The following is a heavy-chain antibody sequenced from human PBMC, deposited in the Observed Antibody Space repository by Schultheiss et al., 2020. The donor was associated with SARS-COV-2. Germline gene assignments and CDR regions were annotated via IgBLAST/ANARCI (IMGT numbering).Heavy chain of an antibody. V-gene: IGHV3-48*04. CDR2: ISSSSSAI. CDR3: ARDAPLQLVLPCWFDP. J-gene: IGHJ5*02. D-gene: IGHD6-6*01. Sequence: GGSLRLSCAASGFTFSSHAMSWVRQAPGKGLEWVSFISSSSSAIYYADSVKGRFTISRDNAKNSLYLQMNSLRAEDTAVYYCARDAPLQLVLPCWFDPWGQGTLVTVSS. CDR1: GFTFSSHA.